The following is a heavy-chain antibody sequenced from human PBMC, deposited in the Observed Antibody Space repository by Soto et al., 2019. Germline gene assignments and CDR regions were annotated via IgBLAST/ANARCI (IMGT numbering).Heavy chain of an antibody. D-gene: IGHD6-19*01. CDR3: AAARIAVAGILYYFDY. Sequence: ASVKVSCKASGFTFTSSAMRLVREARGQRLEWIGWIVVGSGNTNYAQKFQERVTITRDMSTSTAYMELSSLRSEDTAVYYCAAARIAVAGILYYFDYWGQGTLVTVSS. V-gene: IGHV1-58*02. CDR2: IVVGSGNT. CDR1: GFTFTSSA. J-gene: IGHJ4*02.